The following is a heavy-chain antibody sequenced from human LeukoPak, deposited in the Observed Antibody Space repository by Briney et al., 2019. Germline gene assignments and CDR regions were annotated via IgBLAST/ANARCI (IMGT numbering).Heavy chain of an antibody. D-gene: IGHD1-26*01. Sequence: SETLSLTCTVSGGSISGNYRSWIRQPPGQGLEWIAYIHSSGYTNYNPYLQRRVTIPVDTSKNQFSLKVASVTAADTAIYYCAQRQGPTSGSYDYFDPWGPGAPVTVSS. CDR2: IHSSGYT. V-gene: IGHV4-4*09. CDR1: GGSISGNY. J-gene: IGHJ5*02. CDR3: AQRQGPTSGSYDYFDP.